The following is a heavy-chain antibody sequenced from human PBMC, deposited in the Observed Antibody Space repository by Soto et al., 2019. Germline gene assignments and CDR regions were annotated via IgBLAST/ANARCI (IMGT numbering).Heavy chain of an antibody. CDR3: ARDAYDYIWGSYHSDY. CDR1: GYTFSSYG. D-gene: IGHD3-16*02. Sequence: ASVKVSCKASGYTFSSYGISWVRQAPGQGLEWMGWISAYNGNTNYAQKLQGRVTMTTDTSTSTAYMELRSLRSDDTAVYYCARDAYDYIWGSYHSDYWGQGTLVTVSS. CDR2: ISAYNGNT. J-gene: IGHJ4*02. V-gene: IGHV1-18*01.